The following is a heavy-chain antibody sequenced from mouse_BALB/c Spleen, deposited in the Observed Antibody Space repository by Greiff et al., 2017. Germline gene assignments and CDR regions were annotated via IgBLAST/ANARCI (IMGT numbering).Heavy chain of an antibody. D-gene: IGHD1-1*01. J-gene: IGHJ3*01. Sequence: VQLQQSGAELVRPGALVKLSCKASGFNIKDYYMHWVKQRPEQGLEWIGWIDPENGNTIYDPKFQGKASITADTSSSTAYMQLSSLTSEDSAVYFCARRTTVVDSWFAYWGQGTLVTVSA. V-gene: IGHV14-1*02. CDR1: GFNIKDYY. CDR3: ARRTTVVDSWFAY. CDR2: IDPENGNT.